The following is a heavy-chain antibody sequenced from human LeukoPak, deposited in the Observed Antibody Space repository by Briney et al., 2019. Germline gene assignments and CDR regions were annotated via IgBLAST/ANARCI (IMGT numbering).Heavy chain of an antibody. J-gene: IGHJ6*02. CDR1: GFTFSSNW. CDR2: INEDGSTT. Sequence: GGSLRLSCAASGFTFSSNWMHWVRQAPGKGLVWVSRINEDGSTTNYADSVKGRSTIFRDNAKNTLYLQMNSLRAEDTAVYYCAREQNYDSSGYYYRHMDVWGQGTTVTVSS. V-gene: IGHV3-74*01. CDR3: AREQNYDSSGYYYRHMDV. D-gene: IGHD3-22*01.